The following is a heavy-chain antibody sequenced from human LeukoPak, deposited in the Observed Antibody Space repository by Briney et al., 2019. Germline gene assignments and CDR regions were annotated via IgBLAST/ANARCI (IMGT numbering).Heavy chain of an antibody. CDR1: GFTFSGSA. CDR2: IRSKVNNYAT. CDR3: TAIAEPPN. J-gene: IGHJ4*02. V-gene: IGHV3-73*01. D-gene: IGHD6-13*01. Sequence: GGSLRLSCAASGFTFSGSAMHWVRQASGKGLEWVGRIRSKVNNYATAYAASVKGRFTISRDDSKNTAYLQMNSLKTEDTAVYYCTAIAEPPNWGQGTLVTVSS.